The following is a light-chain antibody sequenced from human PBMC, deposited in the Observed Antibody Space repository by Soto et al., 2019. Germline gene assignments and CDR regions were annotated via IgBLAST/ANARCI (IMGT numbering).Light chain of an antibody. Sequence: QSVLTQPASVSGSPGQSITISCTGTNSDVGGYKYVSWYQHHPGKAPKLIIYEVTERPSGVSNRFSGSKSGNTASLSISGLRAEDEADYYCSSYTADTTLGFGGGTKLTVL. CDR1: NSDVGGYKY. CDR3: SSYTADTTLG. V-gene: IGLV2-14*01. J-gene: IGLJ3*02. CDR2: EVT.